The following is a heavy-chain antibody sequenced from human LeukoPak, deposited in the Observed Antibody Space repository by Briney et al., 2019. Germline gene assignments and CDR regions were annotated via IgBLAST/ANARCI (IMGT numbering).Heavy chain of an antibody. CDR3: ARDQIMITFGGVIDDY. CDR2: INPNSGGT. V-gene: IGHV1-2*06. J-gene: IGHJ4*02. Sequence: ASVKVSCKASGYTFTGYYMHWVRQAPGQGLEWMGRINPNSGGTNYAQKFQGRVTMTRDTSISTAYMELSRLRSDDTAVYYCARDQIMITFGGVIDDYWGQGTLVTVPS. D-gene: IGHD3-16*02. CDR1: GYTFTGYY.